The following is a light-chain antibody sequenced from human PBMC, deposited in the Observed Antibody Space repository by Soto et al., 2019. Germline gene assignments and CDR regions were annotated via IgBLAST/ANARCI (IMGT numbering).Light chain of an antibody. CDR1: QNISSY. V-gene: IGKV3-20*01. Sequence: IVLKQSPATLSLCPGIRATLSCRASQNISSYLIWYQQKPGQAPRILIYDVSNRATGIPDRFSGSGSGTDFTLTISRLEPEDFAVYYCLKYGTSPFTCGPGTKVDIK. J-gene: IGKJ3*01. CDR2: DVS. CDR3: LKYGTSPFT.